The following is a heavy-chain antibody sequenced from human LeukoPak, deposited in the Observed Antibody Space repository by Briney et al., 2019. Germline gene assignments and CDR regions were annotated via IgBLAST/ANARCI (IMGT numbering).Heavy chain of an antibody. CDR2: ISHDATGT. J-gene: IGHJ4*02. Sequence: GGSLRLSCAASGFTFSSYAMSWVRQAPGKGLEWVSSISHDATGTYYTDSVKGRFTISRDSSKNTLYLQMNSLRADDAAVYYCAKRDNTGWYSLDYWGQGTLVTVSS. D-gene: IGHD6-19*01. V-gene: IGHV3-23*01. CDR3: AKRDNTGWYSLDY. CDR1: GFTFSSYA.